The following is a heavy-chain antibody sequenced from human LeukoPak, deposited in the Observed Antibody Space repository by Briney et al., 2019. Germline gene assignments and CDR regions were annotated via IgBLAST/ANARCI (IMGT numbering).Heavy chain of an antibody. J-gene: IGHJ6*03. V-gene: IGHV3-20*04. CDR3: ARGKNYHYYYYYMDV. Sequence: GGSLRLSCAASGFTFSSYAMSWVRQAPGKGLEWVSGINWNGGSTGYADSVKGRFTISRDNAKNSLYLQMDSLRAEDTALYYCARGKNYHYYYYYMDVWGKGTTVTVSS. CDR2: INWNGGST. CDR1: GFTFSSYA. D-gene: IGHD1-7*01.